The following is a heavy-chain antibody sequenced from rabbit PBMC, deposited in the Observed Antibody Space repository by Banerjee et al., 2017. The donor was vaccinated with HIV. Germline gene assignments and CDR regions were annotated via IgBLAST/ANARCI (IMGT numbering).Heavy chain of an antibody. J-gene: IGHJ4*01. CDR1: GFSLSNNY. CDR2: INTISGSA. D-gene: IGHD4-2*01. CDR3: ARDIVGAAGVDLITFEL. Sequence: QSLQESGGGLFQPGGSLALTCKASGFSLSNNYVMCWVRQAPGKGLEWIGCINTISGSAYYASWVISRFTITSNTNQNTVTLQMTSLTGADTATYFCARDIVGAAGVDLITFELWGPGTLVTVS. V-gene: IGHV1S28*01.